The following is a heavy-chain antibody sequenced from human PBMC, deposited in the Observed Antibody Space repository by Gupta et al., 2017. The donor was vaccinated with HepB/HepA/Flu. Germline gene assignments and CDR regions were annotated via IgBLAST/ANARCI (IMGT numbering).Heavy chain of an antibody. CDR1: GGSISSSSYY. Sequence: QLQLQESGPGLVKPSETLSLTCTVSGGSISSSSYYWGWIRQPPGKGLEWIGSIYYSGSTYYNPSLKSRVTISVDTSKNQFSLKLSSVTAADTAVYYCAREYYDILTGYYAGIYYFDYWGQGTLVTVSS. V-gene: IGHV4-39*02. CDR3: AREYYDILTGYYAGIYYFDY. CDR2: IYYSGST. D-gene: IGHD3-9*01. J-gene: IGHJ4*02.